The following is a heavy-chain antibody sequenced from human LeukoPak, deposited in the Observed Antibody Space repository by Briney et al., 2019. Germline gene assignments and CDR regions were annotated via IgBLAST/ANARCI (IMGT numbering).Heavy chain of an antibody. CDR3: ARDINDY. CDR2: ISGSDGST. CDR1: GFTFSSYA. Sequence: GGSLRLSCAAPGFTFSSYAMTWVRQAPGKGLEWVSSISGSDGSTYYADSVKGRFTISRDNAKNSLYLQMNSLRAADTAVYYCARDINDYWGQGTLVTVSS. V-gene: IGHV3-23*01. J-gene: IGHJ4*02.